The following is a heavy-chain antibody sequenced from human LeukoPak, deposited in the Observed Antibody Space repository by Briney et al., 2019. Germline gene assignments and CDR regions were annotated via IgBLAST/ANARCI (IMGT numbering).Heavy chain of an antibody. CDR1: GFTFSNAW. V-gene: IGHV3-15*01. CDR3: TTGLTVTTVGWYFDL. Sequence: GGSLRLSCAASGFTFSNAWMSWVRQAPGKGLEWVGRIKSKTDGGTTDYAAPVKGRFTISRDDSKNTLYLQMNSLKTEDTAVYYCTTGLTVTTVGWYFDLWGRGTLVTVSS. D-gene: IGHD4-17*01. J-gene: IGHJ2*01. CDR2: IKSKTDGGTT.